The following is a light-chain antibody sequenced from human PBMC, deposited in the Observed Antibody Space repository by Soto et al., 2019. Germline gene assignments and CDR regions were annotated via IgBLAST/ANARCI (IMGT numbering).Light chain of an antibody. V-gene: IGLV7-43*01. Sequence: QSVVTQEPSVTVSPGGTVTLTCASSTGAVTSGFYPNWFQQKPGQAPRAMIYNTSNKHSWTPARFSGSLLGGTAALPLSGLQREDEAEYYWLLYYGGAQLGVFGGGTKLTVL. CDR1: TGAVTSGFY. CDR3: LLYYGGAQLGV. J-gene: IGLJ2*01. CDR2: NTS.